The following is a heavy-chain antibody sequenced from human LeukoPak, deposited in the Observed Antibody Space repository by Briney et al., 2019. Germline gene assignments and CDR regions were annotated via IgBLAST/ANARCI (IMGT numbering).Heavy chain of an antibody. CDR2: IYYSGST. J-gene: IGHJ3*02. Sequence: SQTXSLTCTVSGGSISSYYWSWIRQPPGKXLEXIGYIYYSGSTNYNPSLKSRVTISVDTSKNQFSLKLSSVTAADTAVYYCARVIATSGRDAFDIWGQGTMVTVSS. CDR1: GGSISSYY. CDR3: ARVIATSGRDAFDI. D-gene: IGHD3-16*02. V-gene: IGHV4-59*01.